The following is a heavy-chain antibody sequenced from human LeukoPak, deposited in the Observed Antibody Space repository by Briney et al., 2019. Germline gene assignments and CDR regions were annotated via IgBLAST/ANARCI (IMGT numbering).Heavy chain of an antibody. CDR1: GFTFSSYW. J-gene: IGHJ4*02. CDR3: ARGRPDYYDSSGYYSLYYFDY. CDR2: INSDGSST. V-gene: IGHV3-74*01. Sequence: PGGSLRLSCAASGFTFSSYWMHWVRQAPGKGLVWVSRINSDGSSTSYADSVKGRFTISRDNAENTLYLQMNSLRVEDMAVYYCARGRPDYYDSSGYYSLYYFDYWGQGALVTVSS. D-gene: IGHD3-22*01.